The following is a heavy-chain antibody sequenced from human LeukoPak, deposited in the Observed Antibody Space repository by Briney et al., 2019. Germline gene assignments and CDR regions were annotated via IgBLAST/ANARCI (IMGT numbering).Heavy chain of an antibody. J-gene: IGHJ5*02. Sequence: GASVKVSCKASGYTFTGYYVHWVRQAPGQGLEWMGRINPNSGDTNYAQKFQGRVTMTRDTSISTAYMELSRLRSGDTAVYYCARDEYYYDRDPGGGESWFDPWGQGTLVTVSS. V-gene: IGHV1-2*06. CDR3: ARDEYYYDRDPGGGESWFDP. D-gene: IGHD3-22*01. CDR2: INPNSGDT. CDR1: GYTFTGYY.